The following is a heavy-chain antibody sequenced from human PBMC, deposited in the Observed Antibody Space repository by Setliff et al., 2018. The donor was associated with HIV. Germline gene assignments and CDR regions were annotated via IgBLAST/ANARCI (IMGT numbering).Heavy chain of an antibody. J-gene: IGHJ4*02. CDR1: GGSISSHY. V-gene: IGHV4-59*11. CDR3: ARAIRRAPPSDYLPGDCFDS. CDR2: IYYSGSL. D-gene: IGHD4-17*01. Sequence: SETLSLTCTVSGGSISSHYWSWIRQPPGKGLEWIGYIYYSGSLYYNPSLHNRITISVDSSKNQFSLRLTSVTAADTAVYYCARAIRRAPPSDYLPGDCFDSWGQGTLVTVSS.